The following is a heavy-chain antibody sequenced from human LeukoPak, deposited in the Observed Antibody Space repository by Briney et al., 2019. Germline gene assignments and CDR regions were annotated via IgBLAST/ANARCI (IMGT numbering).Heavy chain of an antibody. J-gene: IGHJ4*01. CDR2: IGISSGNT. CDR1: GFNFIDYS. CDR3: ARDHRYAFDN. Sequence: GGSLRLSCAASGFNFIDYSMNWVRQAPGKGLEWISYIGISSGNTKYADSVKGRFTISRDKARNSLYLQMNSLRVEDTAMYYCARDHRYAFDNWGRGTVVSVSS. D-gene: IGHD5-12*01. V-gene: IGHV3-48*01.